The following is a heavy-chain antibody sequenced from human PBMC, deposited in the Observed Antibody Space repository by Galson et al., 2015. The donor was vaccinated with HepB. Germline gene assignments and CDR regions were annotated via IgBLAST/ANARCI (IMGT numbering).Heavy chain of an antibody. J-gene: IGHJ5*02. CDR2: ISANGGSR. CDR3: AKGYGLFDR. CDR1: RFTFGSTA. V-gene: IGHV3-23*01. D-gene: IGHD4-17*01. Sequence: SLRLSCAASRFTFGSTAMTWVRQAPGKGLEWVSGISANGGSRFYAESVKGRFTISRENSKNTLSFQMHSLRPEDTAVDYCAKGYGLFDRWGQGTLVTASS.